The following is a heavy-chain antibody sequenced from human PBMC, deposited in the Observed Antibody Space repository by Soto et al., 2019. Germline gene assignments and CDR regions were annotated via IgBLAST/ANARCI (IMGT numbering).Heavy chain of an antibody. Sequence: PGGSLRLSCAASGFTFSSYAMSWVRQAPGKGLEWVSAISGSGGSTYYGDSVKGRFTISRDNSKNTLYLQMNSLRAEDTAVYYCANLKYYDSSGYYYPFDYWGQGTLVTVSS. CDR1: GFTFSSYA. V-gene: IGHV3-23*01. CDR3: ANLKYYDSSGYYYPFDY. CDR2: ISGSGGST. D-gene: IGHD3-22*01. J-gene: IGHJ4*02.